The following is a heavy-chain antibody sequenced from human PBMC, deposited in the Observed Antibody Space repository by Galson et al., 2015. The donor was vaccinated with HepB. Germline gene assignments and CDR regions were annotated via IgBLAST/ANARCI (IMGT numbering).Heavy chain of an antibody. Sequence: TLSLTCTVSGGSISFGGYYWTWIRQHPGRGLEWIGYIYYSGSTYYNPSLKSRLTISVDTSKNQFSLKLSSVTAADTAVYYCARDSRTGIIDRSYGMDVWGQGTTVTVSS. CDR3: ARDSRTGIIDRSYGMDV. CDR1: GGSISFGGYY. CDR2: IYYSGST. V-gene: IGHV4-31*03. D-gene: IGHD3-22*01. J-gene: IGHJ6*02.